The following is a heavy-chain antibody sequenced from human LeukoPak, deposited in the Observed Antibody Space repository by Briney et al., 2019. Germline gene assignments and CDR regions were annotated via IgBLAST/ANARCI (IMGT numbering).Heavy chain of an antibody. Sequence: SETLSLTCIVSGGSISSYYWSWLRQPAGKGLEWIGQIHTSGSTNYNPSLKSRVAMSVDTSKNQFSLELSSVTAADTAVYYCAGRAQTTGWSFDYWGQGALVTVSS. V-gene: IGHV4-4*07. CDR1: GGSISSYY. CDR3: AGRAQTTGWSFDY. J-gene: IGHJ4*02. D-gene: IGHD6-19*01. CDR2: IHTSGST.